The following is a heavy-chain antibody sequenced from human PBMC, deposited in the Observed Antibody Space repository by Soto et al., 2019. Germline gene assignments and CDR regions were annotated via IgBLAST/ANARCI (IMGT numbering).Heavy chain of an antibody. D-gene: IGHD6-19*01. V-gene: IGHV1-58*02. CDR1: GFTFARSA. Sequence: SVKVSCKTSGFTFARSAIQWVRQARGQRLEWVGWIVVASNDTNYAPKFQGRVTITTDMSTSTAYMELSSLRSEDSALYFCAAGESSASECWGRGTLVNVS. J-gene: IGHJ4*02. CDR3: AAGESSASEC. CDR2: IVVASNDT.